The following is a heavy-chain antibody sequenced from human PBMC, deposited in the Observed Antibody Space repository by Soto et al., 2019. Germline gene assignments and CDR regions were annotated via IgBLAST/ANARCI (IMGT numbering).Heavy chain of an antibody. V-gene: IGHV1-69*01. CDR2: IIPIFGTA. CDR1: GGTFSSYA. D-gene: IGHD5-12*01. CDR3: ARVRMATIQYSYYYGMDV. J-gene: IGHJ6*02. Sequence: QVQLVQSGAEVKKPGSSVKVSCKASGGTFSSYAISWVRQAPGQGLEWMGGIIPIFGTANYAQKFQGRVTITADESTSTDYMELSSLRSEDTAVYYCARVRMATIQYSYYYGMDVWGQGTTVTVSS.